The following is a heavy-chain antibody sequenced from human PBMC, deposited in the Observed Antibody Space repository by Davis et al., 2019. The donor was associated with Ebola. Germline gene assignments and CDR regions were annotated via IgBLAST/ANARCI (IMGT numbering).Heavy chain of an antibody. CDR2: IGSSAGYI. Sequence: GGSLRLSCVGSGFTFSAYTMNWVRQAPGKGLEWVACIGSSAGYIYYADSVKGRFTISRDNAKNSLYLQMNSLRAEDTAVYYCARAGLDEQLVQDYYGMDVWGQGTTVTVSS. V-gene: IGHV3-21*01. J-gene: IGHJ6*02. D-gene: IGHD6-6*01. CDR1: GFTFSAYT. CDR3: ARAGLDEQLVQDYYGMDV.